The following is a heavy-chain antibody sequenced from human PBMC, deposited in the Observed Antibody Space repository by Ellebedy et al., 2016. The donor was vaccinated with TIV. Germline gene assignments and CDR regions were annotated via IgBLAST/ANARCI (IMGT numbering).Heavy chain of an antibody. CDR3: ARGFRSGQSYFLQLWSRPVFDY. CDR1: GGSFSGYY. D-gene: IGHD5-18*01. Sequence: MPSETLSLTCAVYGGSFSGYYWSWIRQPPGKGLEWIGEINHSGSTNYNPSLKSRVPISVDTSKNQFSLKMSSVTAADTAVYYCARGFRSGQSYFLQLWSRPVFDYWGQGTLVTVSS. CDR2: INHSGST. J-gene: IGHJ4*02. V-gene: IGHV4-34*01.